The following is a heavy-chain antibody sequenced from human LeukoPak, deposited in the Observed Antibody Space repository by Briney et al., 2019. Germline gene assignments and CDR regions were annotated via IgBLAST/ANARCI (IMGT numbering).Heavy chain of an antibody. V-gene: IGHV3-9*03. D-gene: IGHD5-18*01. CDR3: AKDRGTYSYGPLDY. J-gene: IGHJ4*02. CDR2: ISWNSGSI. Sequence: GGSLRLSCAASGFTFDDYAMHWVRQAPGKGLEWVSGISWNSGSIGYADSVKGRFTISRDNAKNSLYLQMNSLRAEDMALYYCAKDRGTYSYGPLDYWGQGTLVTVSS. CDR1: GFTFDDYA.